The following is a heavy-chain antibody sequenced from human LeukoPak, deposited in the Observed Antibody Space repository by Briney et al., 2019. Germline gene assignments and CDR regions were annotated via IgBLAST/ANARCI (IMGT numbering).Heavy chain of an antibody. CDR3: AKGPGPDLGPTTADFDS. Sequence: PGGSLRLSCAASGFTFSTSAMGWVRQTPGKGLEWVSTIRGIGINTYYVDSVKGRFTISRDNSKSTLYLQMNSLRAEDTAIYYCAKGPGPDLGPTTADFDSWGQGTLVTVSS. D-gene: IGHD1-26*01. J-gene: IGHJ4*02. CDR2: IRGIGINT. CDR1: GFTFSTSA. V-gene: IGHV3-23*01.